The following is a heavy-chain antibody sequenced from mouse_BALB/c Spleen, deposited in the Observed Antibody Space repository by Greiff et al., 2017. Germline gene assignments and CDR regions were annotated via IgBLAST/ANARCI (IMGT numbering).Heavy chain of an antibody. Sequence: QVQLQQSGAELAKPGASVKMSCKASGYTFTSYWMHWVKQRPGQGLEWIGYINPSTGYTEYNQKFKDKATLTADKSSSTAYMQLSSLTSEDSAVYYCARREIYYEYPFAYWGEGTLVTVSA. CDR2: INPSTGYT. D-gene: IGHD2-4*01. V-gene: IGHV1-7*01. J-gene: IGHJ3*01. CDR3: ARREIYYEYPFAY. CDR1: GYTFTSYW.